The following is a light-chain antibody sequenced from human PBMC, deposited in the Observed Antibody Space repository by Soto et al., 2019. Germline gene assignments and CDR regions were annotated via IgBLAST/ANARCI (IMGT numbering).Light chain of an antibody. CDR2: DAS. CDR3: QQHNSWPYT. Sequence: ETVMTQSPASLSASAGERAPLSCRASQSVNTNLAWYQQKPGQAPRLLIYDASTRATGIPASFSGSGSGTEFTLTIRSLQSEDSAVYYCQQHNSWPYTFGQGTKVDI. V-gene: IGKV3-15*01. J-gene: IGKJ2*01. CDR1: QSVNTN.